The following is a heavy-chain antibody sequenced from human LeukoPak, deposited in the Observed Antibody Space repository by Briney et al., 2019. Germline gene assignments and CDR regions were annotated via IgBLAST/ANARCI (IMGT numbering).Heavy chain of an antibody. D-gene: IGHD2-2*01. CDR3: ARGEWYQLLSLFY. V-gene: IGHV1-2*02. Sequence: ASVKVSCKASGYTFTDYYMHWVRQAPGQGLEWMGWIDPNSGGTNYAQKFQGRVTMTRDTSISTAYMELGRLTSDDTAVYYCARGEWYQLLSLFYWGQGTLVTVSS. CDR1: GYTFTDYY. CDR2: IDPNSGGT. J-gene: IGHJ4*02.